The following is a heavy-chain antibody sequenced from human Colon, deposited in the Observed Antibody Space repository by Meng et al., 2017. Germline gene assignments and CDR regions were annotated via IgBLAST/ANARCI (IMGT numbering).Heavy chain of an antibody. J-gene: IGHJ5*02. V-gene: IGHV3-11*01. CDR3: ARRDNTIFGVAPFDP. Sequence: GGSLRLSCAASGFTFSDYYMSWIRQAPGKGLEWVSYISSSGSTIYYADSVKGRFTISRDNAKNSLYLQMNSLRAEDTAVYYCARRDNTIFGVAPFDPWGQGTLVTVSS. CDR1: GFTFSDYY. CDR2: ISSSGSTI. D-gene: IGHD3-3*01.